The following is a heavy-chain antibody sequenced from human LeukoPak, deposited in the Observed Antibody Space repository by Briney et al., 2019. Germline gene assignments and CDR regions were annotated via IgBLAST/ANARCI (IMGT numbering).Heavy chain of an antibody. Sequence: GGSLRLSCAASGFTFSSYAMSWVRQAPGKGLEWVSAISGSGGSTYYADSVEGRFTISRDNSKNTLYLQMNSLRAEDTAVYYCAKDSGGYYDFWSGYYNGDYYYYYYMDVWGKGTTVTVSS. CDR2: ISGSGGST. CDR1: GFTFSSYA. CDR3: AKDSGGYYDFWSGYYNGDYYYYYYMDV. V-gene: IGHV3-23*01. J-gene: IGHJ6*03. D-gene: IGHD3-3*01.